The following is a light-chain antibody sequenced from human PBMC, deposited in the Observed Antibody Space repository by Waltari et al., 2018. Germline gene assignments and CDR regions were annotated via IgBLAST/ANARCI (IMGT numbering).Light chain of an antibody. J-gene: IGKJ5*01. CDR3: QQTYSTPGIT. Sequence: DIQMTQSPSSLSASVGDRVTITCRAGQKLTGYLNWYQHKPAKAPKLLFYGASNLQTWVPSRFSGSESGTDFTLTINSLQPEDCATYFCQQTYSTPGITFGQGTRLEI. V-gene: IGKV1-39*01. CDR1: QKLTGY. CDR2: GAS.